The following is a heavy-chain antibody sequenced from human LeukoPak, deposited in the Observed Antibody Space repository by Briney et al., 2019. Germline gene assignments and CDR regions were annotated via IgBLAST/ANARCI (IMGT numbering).Heavy chain of an antibody. J-gene: IGHJ4*02. CDR2: ISGGGGST. CDR1: GFTFSSYA. CDR3: AKTEKYTSGVYLRTSFDY. D-gene: IGHD6-19*01. Sequence: GGSLRLSCAASGFTFSSYAMSWVRQAPGKGLEWVSAISGGGGSTYYADSVKGRFTISRDNSKNTMYLQMNSLRAEDTAVYYCAKTEKYTSGVYLRTSFDYWGQGTLVTVSS. V-gene: IGHV3-23*01.